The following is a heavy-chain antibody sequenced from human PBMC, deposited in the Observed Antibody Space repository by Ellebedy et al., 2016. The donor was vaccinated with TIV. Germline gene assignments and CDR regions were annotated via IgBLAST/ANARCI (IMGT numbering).Heavy chain of an antibody. D-gene: IGHD3-16*01. V-gene: IGHV3-23*01. CDR2: VSASGRAT. J-gene: IGHJ4*02. CDR1: GFTFSNYA. Sequence: PGGSLRLSCAGSGFTFSNYAMTWVRQAPGKGLEWVSVVSASGRATFYANSVKGRFTISRDNAKRSLFLQMNSLRVDDTAVYYCVTWGQSYGRWGQGSLVTISS. CDR3: VTWGQSYGR.